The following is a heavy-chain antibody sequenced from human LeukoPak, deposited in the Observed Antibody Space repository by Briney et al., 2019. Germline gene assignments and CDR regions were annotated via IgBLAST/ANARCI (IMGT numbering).Heavy chain of an antibody. CDR1: GGSLSSYY. CDR2: IYYSGST. D-gene: IGHD3-16*02. V-gene: IGHV4-59*01. J-gene: IGHJ4*02. Sequence: AETLTLTCTASGGSLSSYYWRWIRQPPGKGLEWVGYIYYSGSTNYNPSLKSRVTISVDTSKNQFSLKLSSVTAADTAVYYCARVRVWGSYRPRYFDYRLQGTLVTVSS. CDR3: ARVRVWGSYRPRYFDY.